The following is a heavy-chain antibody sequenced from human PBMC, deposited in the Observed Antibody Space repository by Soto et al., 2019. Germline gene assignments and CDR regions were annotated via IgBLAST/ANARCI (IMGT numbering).Heavy chain of an antibody. V-gene: IGHV3-30*18. D-gene: IGHD6-19*01. CDR3: AKDQSRGVSTRYSYDAMAV. CDR2: ISYDGSNK. CDR1: GFTVSSYD. Sequence: QVQLVESGGGVVQPGRSLRLSCAASGFTVSSYDMHRVRQAPGKGLGGVAVISYDGSNKYYADCVKGRFTISIDNSKNRLNLQMNSLRDEDKAVYYCAKDQSRGVSTRYSYDAMAVWGQGTTVTVSS. J-gene: IGHJ6*02.